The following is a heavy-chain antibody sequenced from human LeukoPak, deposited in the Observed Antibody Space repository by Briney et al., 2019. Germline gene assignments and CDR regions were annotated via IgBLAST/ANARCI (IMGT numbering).Heavy chain of an antibody. D-gene: IGHD5-18*01. J-gene: IGHJ3*02. CDR1: GDSISSYY. Sequence: SETLSLTCTVSGDSISSYYWSWIRQPAGKGLEWIGRIYTSGSTNYNPSLKSRVTMSVDTSKNQFSLKLSSVTAADTAVYYCARGGDTAMVKAFDIWGQGTMVTVSS. CDR3: ARGGDTAMVKAFDI. CDR2: IYTSGST. V-gene: IGHV4-4*07.